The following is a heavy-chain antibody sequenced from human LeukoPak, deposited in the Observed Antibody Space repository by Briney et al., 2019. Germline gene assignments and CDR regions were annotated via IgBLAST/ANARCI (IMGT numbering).Heavy chain of an antibody. V-gene: IGHV1-46*03. CDR3: ARLAEYYDILTGYSYFDY. CDR1: GYTFTSYY. CDR2: INPSGGST. D-gene: IGHD3-9*01. J-gene: IGHJ4*02. Sequence: GASVKVPCKASGYTFTSYYMHWVRQAPGQGLEWMGIINPSGGSTSYAQKFQGRVTMTRDTTTSTVYMELSSLRSEDTAVYYCARLAEYYDILTGYSYFDYWGQGTLVTVSS.